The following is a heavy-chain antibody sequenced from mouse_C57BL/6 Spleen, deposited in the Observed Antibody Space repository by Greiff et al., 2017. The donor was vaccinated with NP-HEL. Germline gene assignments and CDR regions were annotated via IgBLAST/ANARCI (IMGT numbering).Heavy chain of an antibody. Sequence: EVQLQQSGPGLVKPSPSLSLTCSVTGYSITSGYYWNWIRQFPGNKLEWMGYISYDGSNNYNQTLKNRISITRDTSKNRFFLKLNSVTTEDTATYYCAREGANWDPLDYWGQGTTLTVSS. V-gene: IGHV3-6*01. D-gene: IGHD4-1*01. CDR1: GYSITSGYY. CDR3: AREGANWDPLDY. J-gene: IGHJ2*01. CDR2: ISYDGSN.